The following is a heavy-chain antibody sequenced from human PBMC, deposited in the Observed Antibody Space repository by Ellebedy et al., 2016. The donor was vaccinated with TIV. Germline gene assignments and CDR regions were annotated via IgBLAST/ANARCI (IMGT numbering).Heavy chain of an antibody. Sequence: SETLSLTCTVSGGSISSYYWGWIRQPPGKGLEWIGSIYYSGSTYYNPSLKSRVTISVDTSKNQFSLKLSSVTAADTAVYYCARLVPNWFDPWGQGTLVTVSS. V-gene: IGHV4-39*01. CDR1: GGSISSYY. CDR3: ARLVPNWFDP. J-gene: IGHJ5*02. D-gene: IGHD6-6*01. CDR2: IYYSGST.